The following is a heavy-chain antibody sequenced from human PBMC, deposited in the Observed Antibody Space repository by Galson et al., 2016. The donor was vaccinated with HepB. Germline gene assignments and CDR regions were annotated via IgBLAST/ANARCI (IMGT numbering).Heavy chain of an antibody. D-gene: IGHD2-15*01. Sequence: SLRLSCAASGFIFSSYGMHWVRQSPGKGLEWVALVSFDGSKEYYADSVKGRFTISRDNSNNTMYLQMNSLRAEDTAIYYCARDRAVAAKYNWFDPWGQGTLVTVSS. CDR1: GFIFSSYG. J-gene: IGHJ5*02. CDR3: ARDRAVAAKYNWFDP. CDR2: VSFDGSKE. V-gene: IGHV3-33*05.